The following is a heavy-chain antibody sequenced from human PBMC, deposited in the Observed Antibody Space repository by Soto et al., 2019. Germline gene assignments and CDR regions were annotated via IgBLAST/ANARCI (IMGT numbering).Heavy chain of an antibody. V-gene: IGHV3-74*01. CDR1: GFTFSNYW. Sequence: EVQLVESGGGLVQPGGSLRLSCAGSGFTFSNYWMHWVRQAPGKGLEWVSRIDHDGPTDYADSVRGRFTISRDNAENTLXXXXXXXXXXXTAVXYCVRDSHGDYWGQGTLVTVSS. CDR2: IDHDGPT. CDR3: VRDSHGDY. J-gene: IGHJ4*02.